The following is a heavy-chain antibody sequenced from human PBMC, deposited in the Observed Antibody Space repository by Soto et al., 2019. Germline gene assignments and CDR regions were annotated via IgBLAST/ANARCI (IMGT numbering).Heavy chain of an antibody. CDR1: GGSMRNYF. CDR3: AAGEASSRNLAPYYLDF. Sequence: SETLSLTCTVSGGSMRNYFRTWIRQPPGKGLEWIGYIHYSGTTSFFPSYNPSLRSRVTISEDTSKNQFSLKLLSVTTADTAVYFCAAGEASSRNLAPYYLDFWGQGALVTVSS. V-gene: IGHV4-59*01. J-gene: IGHJ4*02. D-gene: IGHD6-13*01. CDR2: IHYSGTT.